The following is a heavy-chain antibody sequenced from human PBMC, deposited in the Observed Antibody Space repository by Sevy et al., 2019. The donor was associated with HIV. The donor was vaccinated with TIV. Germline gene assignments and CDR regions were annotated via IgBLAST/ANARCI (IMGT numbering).Heavy chain of an antibody. V-gene: IGHV3-15*07. CDR2: IKSKTDGGTI. Sequence: GGSLRLSCAASGFTFSNAWMNWVRQAPGKGLEWVGRIKSKTDGGTIDYAAPVKGRLTISRDDSKNTLYLQMNSLKTEDTAVYYCTTDGGGYNYGYSFDYWGQGTLVTVSS. J-gene: IGHJ4*02. CDR1: GFTFSNAW. CDR3: TTDGGGYNYGYSFDY. D-gene: IGHD5-18*01.